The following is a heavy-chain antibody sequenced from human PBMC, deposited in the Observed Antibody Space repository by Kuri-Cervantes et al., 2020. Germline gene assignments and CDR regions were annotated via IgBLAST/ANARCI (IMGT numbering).Heavy chain of an antibody. CDR3: ARRFTGDRYFDL. CDR1: GGSISSYY. D-gene: IGHD7-27*01. J-gene: IGHJ2*01. CDR2: IYYSGST. V-gene: IGHV4-59*04. Sequence: SETLSLTCTVSGGSISSYYWSWIRRPPGKGLEWIGYIYYSGSTYYNPSLKSRVSMSVDTSKNQFSLKLSSVTAVDTAVYYCARRFTGDRYFDLWGRGTLVTVSS.